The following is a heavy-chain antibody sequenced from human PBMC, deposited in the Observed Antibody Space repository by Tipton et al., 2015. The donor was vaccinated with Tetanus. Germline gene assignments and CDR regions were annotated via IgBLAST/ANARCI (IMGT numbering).Heavy chain of an antibody. CDR2: IYYSGST. J-gene: IGHJ3*02. CDR1: GGSISSYY. D-gene: IGHD3-22*01. Sequence: LRLSCTVSGGSISSYYWSWIRQPPGKGLEWIGYIYYSGSTNYNPSLKSRVTISVDTSKNQFSLKLSSVTAADTAVYYCARGGYYYDSSGYSDAFDIWGQGTMVTVSS. V-gene: IGHV4-59*01. CDR3: ARGGYYYDSSGYSDAFDI.